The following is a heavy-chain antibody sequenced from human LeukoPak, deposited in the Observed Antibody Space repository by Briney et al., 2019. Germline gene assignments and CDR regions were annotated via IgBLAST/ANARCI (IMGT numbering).Heavy chain of an antibody. CDR3: ARHLVWGGSSSSLGY. D-gene: IGHD6-6*01. CDR2: ITGSSRAI. CDR1: GFTFSIYG. Sequence: GGSLRLSCAASGFTFSIYGMGWVRQAPGKGLEWVSFITGSSRAIYYADSVKGRFIISRDNAKNSVYMQLNSLRAEDTATYYCARHLVWGGSSSSLGYWGQGTLVTVSS. V-gene: IGHV3-48*01. J-gene: IGHJ4*02.